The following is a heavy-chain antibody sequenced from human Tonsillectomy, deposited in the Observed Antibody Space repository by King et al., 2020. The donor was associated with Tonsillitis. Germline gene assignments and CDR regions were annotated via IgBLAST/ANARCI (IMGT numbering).Heavy chain of an antibody. CDR3: AHTQGGYSGNGWYPSPFDC. Sequence: ITLKESGPPLVKPTQTLTLTCTFSGFSLSSTGVAVGWIRQPPGKALEWLTLIYWNDDKRYSPSLKSRLTIPKDTSKNQVVLTMTNMDPVDTATYYCAHTQGGYSGNGWYPSPFDCWGQGILVTVSS. CDR2: IYWNDDK. V-gene: IGHV2-5*01. D-gene: IGHD6-19*01. CDR1: GFSLSSTGVA. J-gene: IGHJ4*02.